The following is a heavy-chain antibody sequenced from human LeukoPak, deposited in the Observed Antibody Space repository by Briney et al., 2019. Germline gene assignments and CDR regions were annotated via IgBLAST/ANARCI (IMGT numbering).Heavy chain of an antibody. CDR3: GREGKLNYGILVS. J-gene: IGHJ5*02. CDR2: ISHSAVT. D-gene: IGHD2-15*01. Sequence: TSETLSLTCSVSGYSISSAYYWGWIRQPPGKGLEWIGSISHSAVTYYNPSLQSRVTISLDTSKNQLSLKLTSVTAADTAVYYCGREGKLNYGILVSWGQGTLVTVSS. CDR1: GYSISSAYY. V-gene: IGHV4-38-2*02.